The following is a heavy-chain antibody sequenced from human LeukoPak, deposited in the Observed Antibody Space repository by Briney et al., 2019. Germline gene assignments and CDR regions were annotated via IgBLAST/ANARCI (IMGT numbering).Heavy chain of an antibody. V-gene: IGHV4-4*07. J-gene: IGHJ3*02. CDR1: GVPISSDY. D-gene: IGHD4-17*01. CDR2: IYTSGST. Sequence: PSETLSLTCTVSGVPISSDYWNCIRQPAGKGLECVGRIYTSGSTNYNPSLKSRVTMSVDTSKNEISLKLTSMTAADTAVYYCARDHYGEDYGNAFDIWGHGTMVTVSS. CDR3: ARDHYGEDYGNAFDI.